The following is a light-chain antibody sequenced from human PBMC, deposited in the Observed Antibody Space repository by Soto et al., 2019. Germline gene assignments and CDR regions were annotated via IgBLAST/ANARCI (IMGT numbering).Light chain of an antibody. CDR3: LQFSTYPRT. J-gene: IGKJ1*01. CDR1: QSISSW. Sequence: DIQMTQSPSTLSATAGDRVTITCRASQSISSWLAWYQHKPGKAPKLLIYDASNLDSGVPSRFSGSGSGTEFTLTISSLQPEDFATYYCLQFSTYPRTFGQGTKVDI. V-gene: IGKV1-5*01. CDR2: DAS.